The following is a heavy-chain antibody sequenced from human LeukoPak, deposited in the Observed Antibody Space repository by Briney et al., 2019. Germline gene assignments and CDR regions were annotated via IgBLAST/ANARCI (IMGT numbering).Heavy chain of an antibody. V-gene: IGHV3-53*05. J-gene: IGHJ4*02. Sequence: GGSLILSCAVSGFTVSSNFLNWVRQAPGKGLEWVSVLYSGGTTFYADSVRGRFTISRDNSKNTLYLQMNYLRADDTAVYYCASPSPGGAAAGLFDYWGQGTLVTVSS. CDR1: GFTVSSNF. CDR2: LYSGGTT. D-gene: IGHD6-13*01. CDR3: ASPSPGGAAAGLFDY.